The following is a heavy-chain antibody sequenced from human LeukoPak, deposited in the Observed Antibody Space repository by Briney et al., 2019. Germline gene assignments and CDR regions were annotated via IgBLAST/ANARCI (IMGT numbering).Heavy chain of an antibody. V-gene: IGHV3-13*01. CDR2: IGTAGDT. CDR1: GFSFSAYD. CDR3: ARESIAARPYYYYYYMDV. D-gene: IGHD6-6*01. J-gene: IGHJ6*03. Sequence: PGGSLRLSCAASGFSFSAYDMHWVGQTSGKGLEWVSGIGTAGDTYYPDSVKGQFTISRDNAKNSLYLQMNSLRAEDTALYHCARESIAARPYYYYYYMDVWGKGTTVTVSS.